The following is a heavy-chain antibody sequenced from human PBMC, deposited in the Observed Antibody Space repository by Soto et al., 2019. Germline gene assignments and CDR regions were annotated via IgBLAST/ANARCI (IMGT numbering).Heavy chain of an antibody. CDR3: AKDRSSILSDAFDI. D-gene: IGHD2-15*01. V-gene: IGHV3-9*01. J-gene: IGHJ3*02. Sequence: DVQLVESGGGLVQPGRSLRLSCAASGFTFDDYAMHWVRQAPGKGLEWVSGISWNSGSIGYADSVKGRFTNSRDNAKNSLYLQMNSLRAEDTALYYCAKDRSSILSDAFDIWGQGTMVTVSS. CDR1: GFTFDDYA. CDR2: ISWNSGSI.